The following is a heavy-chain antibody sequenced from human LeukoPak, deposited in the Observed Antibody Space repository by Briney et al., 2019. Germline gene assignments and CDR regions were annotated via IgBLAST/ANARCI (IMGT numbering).Heavy chain of an antibody. CDR2: INHSGST. Sequence: PSETLSLTCAVYGGSFNGYYWSWIRQPPGKGLEWIGEINHSGSTNYNPSLKSRVTISVDTSKSQFSLKLSSVTAADTAVYYCARGTSRGDLDYWGQGTLVTVSS. J-gene: IGHJ4*02. CDR3: ARGTSRGDLDY. CDR1: GGSFNGYY. V-gene: IGHV4-34*01. D-gene: IGHD3-16*01.